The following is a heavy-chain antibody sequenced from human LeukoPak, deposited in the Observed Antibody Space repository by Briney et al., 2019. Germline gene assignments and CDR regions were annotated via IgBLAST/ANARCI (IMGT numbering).Heavy chain of an antibody. CDR2: ISAYNGNT. CDR3: ARESHYYDSSGYQGMDY. V-gene: IGHV1-18*01. Sequence: ASVKVSCKASGYTFTSYGISWVRQAPGQGLEWMGWISAYNGNTNYAQKLQGRVTMTTDTSTSAAYMELRSLRSDDTAVYYCARESHYYDSSGYQGMDYWGQGTLVTVSS. J-gene: IGHJ4*02. D-gene: IGHD3-22*01. CDR1: GYTFTSYG.